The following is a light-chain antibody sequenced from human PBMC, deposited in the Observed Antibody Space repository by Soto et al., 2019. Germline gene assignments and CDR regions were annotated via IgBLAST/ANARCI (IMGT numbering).Light chain of an antibody. Sequence: DIQLTQAPSFLSASAGDTVTITCRAGQDIRSYLAWYQQKAGRAPKLLIYAASTLQSEVPSRFSGSGSGTEFTLTISSLQPEDFATYYCQQLNSFPITFGQGTRLEI. CDR3: QQLNSFPIT. J-gene: IGKJ5*01. CDR2: AAS. CDR1: QDIRSY. V-gene: IGKV1-9*01.